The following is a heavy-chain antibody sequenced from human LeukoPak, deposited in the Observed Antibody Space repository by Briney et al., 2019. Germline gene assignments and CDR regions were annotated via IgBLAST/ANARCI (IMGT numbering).Heavy chain of an antibody. D-gene: IGHD3-16*01. V-gene: IGHV1-18*01. CDR3: ANCRQSYGYCVFDY. CDR2: ISAYNGNT. CDR1: GYTFTSYG. Sequence: ASVKVSCKASGYTFTSYGISWVRQAPGQGLEWMGWISAYNGNTNYAQKLQGRVTMTTDTSTSTAYMELRSLRSDDTAVYYCANCRQSYGYCVFDYWGQGTLVTVSS. J-gene: IGHJ4*02.